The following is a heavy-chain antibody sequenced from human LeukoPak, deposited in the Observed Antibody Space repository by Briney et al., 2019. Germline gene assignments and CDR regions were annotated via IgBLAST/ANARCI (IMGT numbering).Heavy chain of an antibody. CDR3: AKWGDYDVLTGYYAPDY. CDR2: ILGSGGST. V-gene: IGHV3-23*01. J-gene: IGHJ4*02. Sequence: GGSLRHSCAASGFTFSNYAMSWVRQAPGKGLEWVSAILGSGGSTYYADSVKGRFTVSRDNSKSTLYLQMNSLRAEDTALYYCAKWGDYDVLTGYYAPDYWGQGTLVTVSS. CDR1: GFTFSNYA. D-gene: IGHD3-9*01.